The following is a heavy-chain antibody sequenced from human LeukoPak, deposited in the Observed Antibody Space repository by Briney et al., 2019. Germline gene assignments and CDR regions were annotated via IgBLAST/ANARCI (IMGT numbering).Heavy chain of an antibody. Sequence: ASVKVSRKVSGYTLTELSMHWVRQAPGKGLEWKGGFDPEDGETIYAQKFQGRVTMTEDTSTDTAYMELSSLRSEDTAVYYCATNGPRLLWFGELSGGDYWGQGTLVTVSS. CDR1: GYTLTELS. CDR2: FDPEDGET. CDR3: ATNGPRLLWFGELSGGDY. J-gene: IGHJ4*02. V-gene: IGHV1-24*01. D-gene: IGHD3-10*01.